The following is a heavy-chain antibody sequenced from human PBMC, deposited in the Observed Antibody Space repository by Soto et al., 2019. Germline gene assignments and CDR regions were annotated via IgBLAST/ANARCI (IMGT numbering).Heavy chain of an antibody. J-gene: IGHJ4*02. Sequence: QLQLQESGPGLVKPSEALSLTCTVSGVSISNSSYYWGCIRRPAGKGLEWIGTIYYSRINSYNPSLKTRVTISVDTSKNQFSLKLTSVTSADTAVYYCARHGSNWGQGTLVTVSS. CDR3: ARHGSN. D-gene: IGHD3-10*01. V-gene: IGHV4-39*01. CDR2: IYYSRIN. CDR1: GVSISNSSYY.